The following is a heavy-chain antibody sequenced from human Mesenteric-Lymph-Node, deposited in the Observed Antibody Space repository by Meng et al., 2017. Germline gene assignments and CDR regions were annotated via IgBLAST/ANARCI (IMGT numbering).Heavy chain of an antibody. V-gene: IGHV1-46*01. J-gene: IGHJ6*02. D-gene: IGHD2-2*01. Sequence: ASVKVSCKASGYTFTSYYIHWWRQAPGQGLEWMGIIDPSGGSTTYAQNFQGRVTMTRDTSTSTVYMELSSLRSDDTAVYYCARMGYCSSTSCRSNYYYGMDVWGQGTTVTVSS. CDR3: ARMGYCSSTSCRSNYYYGMDV. CDR2: IDPSGGST. CDR1: GYTFTSYY.